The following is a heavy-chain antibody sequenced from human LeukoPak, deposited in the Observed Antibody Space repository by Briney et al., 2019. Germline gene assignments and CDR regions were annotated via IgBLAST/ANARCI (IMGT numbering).Heavy chain of an antibody. CDR3: STDSPTGFDH. J-gene: IGHJ4*02. D-gene: IGHD2-8*02. V-gene: IGHV4-59*01. Sequence: SETLSLTCTVSGASIRSYHWSWPRQTPGKGLEWIGYIYHTGSTKYNPSLKSRVTISIDTSKNHFSLTLTSVTAADTAVYYCSTDSPTGFDHWGQGALVTVSS. CDR1: GASIRSYH. CDR2: IYHTGST.